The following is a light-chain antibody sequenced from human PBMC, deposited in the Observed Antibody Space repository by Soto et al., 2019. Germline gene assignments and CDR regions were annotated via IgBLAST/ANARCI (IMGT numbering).Light chain of an antibody. CDR2: GAS. J-gene: IGKJ1*01. CDR3: LQDYNYPWT. CDR1: QSVNNY. V-gene: IGKV3-11*01. Sequence: EVVLTQSPGTLSLSPGEGGTLSCRASQSVNNYLAWYQQKAGQAPRLLIYGASSRATGIPDRFSGSGSGTDFTLTISSLQPEDFATYYCLQDYNYPWTFGQGTKVDIK.